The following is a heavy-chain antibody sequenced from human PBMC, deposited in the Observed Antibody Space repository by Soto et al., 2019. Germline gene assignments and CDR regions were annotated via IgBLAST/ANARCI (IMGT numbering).Heavy chain of an antibody. CDR2: IIPMFETV. Sequence: SVKVSCKASGGTFNNYAVSWVRQAPGQGLEWMGGIIPMFETVNYAQRFQGRLTIAADESTSTAYMELTSLTSADTAVYFCARGLRTGNYGMDVWGRGTTVTVSS. D-gene: IGHD2-15*01. J-gene: IGHJ6*02. CDR3: ARGLRTGNYGMDV. V-gene: IGHV1-69*13. CDR1: GGTFNNYA.